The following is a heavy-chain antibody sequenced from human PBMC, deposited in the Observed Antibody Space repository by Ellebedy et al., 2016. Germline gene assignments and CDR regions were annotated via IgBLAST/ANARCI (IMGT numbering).Heavy chain of an antibody. CDR2: ISAYNGDT. J-gene: IGHJ3*02. V-gene: IGHV1-18*01. CDR1: GYTFSSYG. Sequence: ASVKVSCKASGYTFSSYGISWVRQAPGQGLEWMGWISAYNGDTNYAQKLQGRVTMTTDTSTSTAYMELSSLRSEDTAVYYCARGLPRPMSAFDIWGQGTRVTVSS. CDR3: ARGLPRPMSAFDI.